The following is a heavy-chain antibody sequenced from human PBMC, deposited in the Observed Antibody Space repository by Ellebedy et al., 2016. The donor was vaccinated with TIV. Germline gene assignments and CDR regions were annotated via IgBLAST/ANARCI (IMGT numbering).Heavy chain of an antibody. Sequence: GESLKISCVASGFTFSTYGMHWVRQAPGKGLEWVAFKRFDGRNEYNGDSVKGRFIISRDLSKNTLYLQMTRLRSEETGIYYCTRETNPPPGALAGTGFDCWGQGTLVIVSS. CDR2: KRFDGRNE. D-gene: IGHD6-19*01. CDR1: GFTFSTYG. CDR3: TRETNPPPGALAGTGFDC. J-gene: IGHJ4*02. V-gene: IGHV3-30*02.